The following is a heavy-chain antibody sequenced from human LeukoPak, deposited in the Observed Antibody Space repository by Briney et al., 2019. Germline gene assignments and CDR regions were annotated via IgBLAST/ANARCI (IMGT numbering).Heavy chain of an antibody. CDR3: ARGRGVWFGELSFFDY. CDR2: IYYSGST. J-gene: IGHJ4*02. Sequence: SETLSPTCTVSGGSISSYYWSWIRQPPGKGLEWIGYIYYSGSTNYNPSLKSRVTISVDTSKNQFSLKLSSVTAADTAVYYCARGRGVWFGELSFFDYWGQGTLVTVSS. D-gene: IGHD3-10*01. CDR1: GGSISSYY. V-gene: IGHV4-59*12.